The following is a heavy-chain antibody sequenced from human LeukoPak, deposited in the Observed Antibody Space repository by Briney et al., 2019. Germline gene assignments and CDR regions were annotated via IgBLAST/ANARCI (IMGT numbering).Heavy chain of an antibody. CDR2: ISGSGGST. V-gene: IGHV3-23*01. D-gene: IGHD3-3*01. Sequence: LGGSLRLSCAASGFTFSSYAMSWVRQAPGKGLEWVSAISGSGGSTYYADSVKGRFTISRDNSKNTLYLQMNSLRAEDTAIYYCARDERLLSFLKWGQGTLVTVSS. J-gene: IGHJ4*02. CDR1: GFTFSSYA. CDR3: ARDERLLSFLK.